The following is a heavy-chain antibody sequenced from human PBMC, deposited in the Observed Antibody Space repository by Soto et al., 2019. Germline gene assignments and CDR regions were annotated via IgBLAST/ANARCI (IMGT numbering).Heavy chain of an antibody. CDR2: IYYTGNT. CDR3: ARATYDSSTYYLDY. D-gene: IGHD3-22*01. CDR1: GASISGGDYY. J-gene: IGHJ4*02. Sequence: QVQLQESGPGLVKPSQTLSLTCTVSGASISGGDYYWTWIRQPPGKGLEWIGSIYYTGNTYSNPSLECRLSISVDPSNNHFALRLTSVTAPDTAIYYCARATYDSSTYYLDYWGQGTLVTVSS. V-gene: IGHV4-30-4*01.